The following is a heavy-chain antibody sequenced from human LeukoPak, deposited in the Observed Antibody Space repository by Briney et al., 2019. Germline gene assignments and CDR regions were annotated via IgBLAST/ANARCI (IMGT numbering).Heavy chain of an antibody. V-gene: IGHV1-46*01. Sequence: GASVKLPCKTSGHTLTSYYMHWVRQAPGQGLEWMGIINPSGGSTSYAQKFQGRVTITRDTSTSTVYMELSSLRSEYTAVYYCGREDSSGWYVFDYWGQGTLVTVSS. CDR1: GHTLTSYY. CDR3: GREDSSGWYVFDY. D-gene: IGHD6-19*01. CDR2: INPSGGST. J-gene: IGHJ4*02.